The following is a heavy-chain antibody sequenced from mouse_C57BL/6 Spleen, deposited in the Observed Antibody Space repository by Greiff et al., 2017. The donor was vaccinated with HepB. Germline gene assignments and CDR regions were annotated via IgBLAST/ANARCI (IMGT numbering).Heavy chain of an antibody. J-gene: IGHJ4*01. D-gene: IGHD3-2*02. Sequence: QVQLQQPGAELVKPGASVKLSCKASGYTFTSYWMLWVKQRPGQGLEWIGEIDPSDSYTHYNQKFKGKATLTVDTSSSTAYMQLSSLTSEDSAVYYCAREARAMDYWGQGTSVTVSS. CDR1: GYTFTSYW. CDR2: IDPSDSYT. CDR3: AREARAMDY. V-gene: IGHV1-50*01.